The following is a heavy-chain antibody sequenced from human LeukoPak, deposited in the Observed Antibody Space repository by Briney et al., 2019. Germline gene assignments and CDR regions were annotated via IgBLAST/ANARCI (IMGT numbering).Heavy chain of an antibody. J-gene: IGHJ4*02. CDR3: ARDHIVVVPAAGN. D-gene: IGHD2-2*01. V-gene: IGHV3-66*01. Sequence: GGSLRLSCAASGFTVSSNYMSWVRQAPGKGLEWVSVIYSGGSTYYADSVKGRFTISRDNSKNTLYLQMNSLRAEDTAVYYCARDHIVVVPAAGNWGQGTLVPVSS. CDR2: IYSGGST. CDR1: GFTVSSNY.